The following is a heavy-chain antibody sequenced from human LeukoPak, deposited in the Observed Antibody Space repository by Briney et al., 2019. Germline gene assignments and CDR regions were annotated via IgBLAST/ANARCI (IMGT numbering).Heavy chain of an antibody. Sequence: WGSLSRSSAASGFTFSSYAMSWVRHAPGNGLEWVSAISVSGASTYYADSVKGRFTISRDNSKTTLYLQMNSLRAEDTAVYYCAKNYYYDSSSYYFYVVDYWGQGTLVTVSS. CDR1: GFTFSSYA. CDR2: ISVSGAST. J-gene: IGHJ4*02. V-gene: IGHV3-23*01. D-gene: IGHD3-22*01. CDR3: AKNYYYDSSSYYFYVVDY.